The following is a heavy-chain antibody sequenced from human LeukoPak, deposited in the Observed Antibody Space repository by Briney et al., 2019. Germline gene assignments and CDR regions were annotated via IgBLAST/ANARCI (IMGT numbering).Heavy chain of an antibody. V-gene: IGHV4-59*01. CDR3: ARVSFVRPDRLRYFDWALDY. CDR1: GGSISSYY. J-gene: IGHJ4*02. Sequence: SETLSLTCTVSGGSISSYYWSWIRQPPGKGLEWIGYIYYSGSTNYNPSLKSRVTISVDTSKNQFSLKLSSVTAADTAVYYCARVSFVRPDRLRYFDWALDYWGQGTLVTVSS. D-gene: IGHD3-9*01. CDR2: IYYSGST.